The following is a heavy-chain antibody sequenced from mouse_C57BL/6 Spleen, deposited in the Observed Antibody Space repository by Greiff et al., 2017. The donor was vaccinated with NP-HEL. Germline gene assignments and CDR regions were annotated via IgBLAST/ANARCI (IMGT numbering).Heavy chain of an antibody. J-gene: IGHJ2*01. V-gene: IGHV5-4*01. CDR3: ARDIYYYGSSFFFDY. Sequence: EVKLVESGGGLVKPGGSLKLSCAASGFTFSSYAMSWVRQTPEKRLEWVATISDGGSYTYYPDNVKGRFTISRDNAKNNLYLQMSHLKSEDTAMYYCARDIYYYGSSFFFDYWGQGTTLTVSS. CDR2: ISDGGSYT. CDR1: GFTFSSYA. D-gene: IGHD1-1*01.